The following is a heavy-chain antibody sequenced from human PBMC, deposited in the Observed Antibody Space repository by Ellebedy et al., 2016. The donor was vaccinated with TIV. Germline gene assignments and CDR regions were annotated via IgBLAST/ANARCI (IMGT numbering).Heavy chain of an antibody. Sequence: ASVKVSCKASGYTFTGYYMHWVRQAPGQGLEWMGWINPNSGGTNYAQKFQGRVTMTRDTSISTAYMELGRLGSDDTAVYYCARVGTNSSGWYYYYYGMDVWGQGTTVTVSS. CDR2: INPNSGGT. D-gene: IGHD6-19*01. CDR1: GYTFTGYY. CDR3: ARVGTNSSGWYYYYYGMDV. V-gene: IGHV1-2*02. J-gene: IGHJ6*02.